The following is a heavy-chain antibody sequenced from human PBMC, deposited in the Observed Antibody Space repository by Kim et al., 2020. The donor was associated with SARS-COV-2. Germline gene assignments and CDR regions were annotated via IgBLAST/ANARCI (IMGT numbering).Heavy chain of an antibody. D-gene: IGHD6-19*01. CDR3: ARLPDINGWPFDY. CDR1: GASIGTDY. CDR2: IFYTGKT. J-gene: IGHJ4*02. V-gene: IGHV4-59*08. Sequence: SETLSLTCTISGASIGTDYWTWIRQPPGGGLEWIGYIFYTGKTSYNPSHKSRVSLSLDTSRNQFSLKLNSVTAADSAVYFCARLPDINGWPFDYWAQGT.